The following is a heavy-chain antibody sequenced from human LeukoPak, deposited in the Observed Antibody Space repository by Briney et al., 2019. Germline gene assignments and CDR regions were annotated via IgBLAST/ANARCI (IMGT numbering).Heavy chain of an antibody. Sequence: ASVKVSCKASGYTFTSYDINWVRQATGQGLAWMGWMNPNSDNTGYAQKFQGRVTMTRNTSISTAYMELSSLRSEDTAVYYCARGLGDFWXGWRXXDYWGXGTLVT. CDR3: ARGLGDFWXGWRXXDY. CDR2: MNPNSDNT. V-gene: IGHV1-8*01. CDR1: GYTFTSYD. J-gene: IGHJ4*02. D-gene: IGHD3-3*01.